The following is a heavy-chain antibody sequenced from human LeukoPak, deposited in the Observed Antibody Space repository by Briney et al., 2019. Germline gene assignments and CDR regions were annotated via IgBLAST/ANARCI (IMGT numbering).Heavy chain of an antibody. CDR2: INHSGST. CDR3: ARGRYYDSSGYYWAASLLAKFDY. J-gene: IGHJ4*02. CDR1: GGSFSGYY. D-gene: IGHD3-22*01. Sequence: PSETPSLTCAVYGGSFSGYYWSWIRQPPGKGLEWIGEINHSGSTNYNPSLKSRVTISVDTSKNQFSLKLSSVTAADTAVYYCARGRYYDSSGYYWAASLLAKFDYWGQGTLVTVSS. V-gene: IGHV4-34*01.